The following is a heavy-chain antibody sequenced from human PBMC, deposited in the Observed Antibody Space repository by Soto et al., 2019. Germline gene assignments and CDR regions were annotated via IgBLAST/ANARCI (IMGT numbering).Heavy chain of an antibody. CDR1: GGSVSSGSYY. V-gene: IGHV4-61*01. Sequence: SETLSLTCTVSGGSVSSGSYYWSWIRQPPGKGLEWIGEINHSGSTNYNPSLKSRVTLSVDTSKNQFSLKLSSVTAADTAVYYCARKTGIRYYFEYWGQGMLVTVSS. CDR3: ARKTGIRYYFEY. J-gene: IGHJ4*02. D-gene: IGHD3-10*01. CDR2: INHSGST.